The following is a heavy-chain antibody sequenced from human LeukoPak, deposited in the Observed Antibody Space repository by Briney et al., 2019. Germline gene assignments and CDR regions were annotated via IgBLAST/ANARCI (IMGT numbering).Heavy chain of an antibody. D-gene: IGHD6-13*01. V-gene: IGHV3-30*18. CDR2: ISYDGSNK. J-gene: IGHJ4*02. Sequence: GGSLRLSCAASGFTFSSYGMHWVRQAPGKGLEWVAVISYDGSNKYYANSVKGRFTISRDNSKNTLYLQMNSLRAEDTAVYYCAKDQLEDYSSSWSPIDYWGQGTLVTVSS. CDR1: GFTFSSYG. CDR3: AKDQLEDYSSSWSPIDY.